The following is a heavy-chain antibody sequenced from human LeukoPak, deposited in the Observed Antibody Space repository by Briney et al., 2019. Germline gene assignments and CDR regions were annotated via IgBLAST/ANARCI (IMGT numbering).Heavy chain of an antibody. CDR3: ARERDYVWGSYRPKVDY. CDR2: IYHSGST. CDR1: GYSISSGYY. Sequence: SETLSLTCAVSGYSISSGYYWGWLRQPPGKGLEWIGSIYHSGSTYYNPSLKSRVTISVDTSKNQFSLKLSSVTAADTAVYYCARERDYVWGSYRPKVDYWGQGTVVTVSS. J-gene: IGHJ4*02. D-gene: IGHD3-16*02. V-gene: IGHV4-38-2*02.